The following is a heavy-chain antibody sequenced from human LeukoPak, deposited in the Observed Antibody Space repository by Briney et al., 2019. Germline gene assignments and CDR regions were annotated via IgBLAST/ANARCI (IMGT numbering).Heavy chain of an antibody. CDR2: MDKETNLYAT. D-gene: IGHD1-26*01. V-gene: IGHV3-73*01. CDR3: TRDSGTYNWFDP. CDR1: GFTFSDSA. Sequence: GGSLKLSCVASGFTFSDSAIHWVRQSSGKGLEWIGHMDKETNLYATALAASVKGRFTVSRDGSKNTAYLHMNSLKTEDTALYYCTRDSGTYNWFDPWGQGTLVTVSS. J-gene: IGHJ5*02.